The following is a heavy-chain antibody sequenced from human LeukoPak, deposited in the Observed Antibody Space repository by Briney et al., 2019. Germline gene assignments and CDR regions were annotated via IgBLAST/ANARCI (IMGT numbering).Heavy chain of an antibody. CDR2: ISYDGPNK. CDR3: AKGRYNYGLHAFDI. Sequence: GRSLRLSCAASGFTFSSYGMYWVRQAPGKGLEWVAVISYDGPNKYYADSVKGRFTISRDNSKNTLYLQMNSLRADDTAVYYCAKGRYNYGLHAFDIWGQGTMVTVSS. J-gene: IGHJ3*02. V-gene: IGHV3-30*18. CDR1: GFTFSSYG. D-gene: IGHD5-18*01.